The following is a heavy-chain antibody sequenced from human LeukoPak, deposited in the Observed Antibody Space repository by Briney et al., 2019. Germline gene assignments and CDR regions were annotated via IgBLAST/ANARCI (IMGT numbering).Heavy chain of an antibody. J-gene: IGHJ3*02. Sequence: SGTLSLTCAVSGGSISSSNWWSWVRQPPGKGLEWIGEIYHSGSTNYNPSLESRVTISVDKSKNQFSLKLSSVTAADTAVYYCARESPDILTGYYAFDIWGQGTMVTVSS. CDR1: GGSISSSNW. D-gene: IGHD3-9*01. V-gene: IGHV4-4*02. CDR3: ARESPDILTGYYAFDI. CDR2: IYHSGST.